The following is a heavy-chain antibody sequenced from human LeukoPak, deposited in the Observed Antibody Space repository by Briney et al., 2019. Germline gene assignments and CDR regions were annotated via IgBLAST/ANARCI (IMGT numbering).Heavy chain of an antibody. J-gene: IGHJ4*02. CDR1: GFTFSTYA. V-gene: IGHV3-30-3*01. Sequence: PGGSLRLSCAASGFTFSTYAMHCVRQAPSKGLGWGAVISYDGSNKYYADSVKGRFTISRDNAKNTLYLQMNSLRAEDTAVFYCARGRGYTGSPVDYWGQGTLVTVSS. D-gene: IGHD1-26*01. CDR3: ARGRGYTGSPVDY. CDR2: ISYDGSNK.